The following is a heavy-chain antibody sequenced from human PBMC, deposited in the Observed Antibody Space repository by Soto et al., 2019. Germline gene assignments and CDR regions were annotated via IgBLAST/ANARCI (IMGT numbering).Heavy chain of an antibody. CDR2: ISSSGDSA. J-gene: IGHJ5*02. CDR1: GFTFGSYA. D-gene: IGHD5-18*01. V-gene: IGHV3-23*01. Sequence: EVQLLESGGDLVQPGGSLRLSCAASGFTFGSYAMIWVRQPPGKGLVWVSTISSSGDSAYYADSVKGRFTVSRDNSMNTLYMQMNSLRAEDTAVYYCAKSDTALSYGFDPWGQGTVVTVSS. CDR3: AKSDTALSYGFDP.